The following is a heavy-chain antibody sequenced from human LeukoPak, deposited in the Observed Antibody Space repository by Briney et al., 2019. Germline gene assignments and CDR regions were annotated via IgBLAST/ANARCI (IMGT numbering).Heavy chain of an antibody. D-gene: IGHD3-16*01. CDR3: AKVLWDGPQVDY. V-gene: IGHV3-30*02. Sequence: GGSLRLSCAASGFTFSSYGMHWVLQAPGKGLEGVAFIRYDGSNKYYADSVKGRFTISRDNSKNTLYLQMNSLRAEDTAVYYCAKVLWDGPQVDYWGQGTLVTVSS. CDR1: GFTFSSYG. CDR2: IRYDGSNK. J-gene: IGHJ4*02.